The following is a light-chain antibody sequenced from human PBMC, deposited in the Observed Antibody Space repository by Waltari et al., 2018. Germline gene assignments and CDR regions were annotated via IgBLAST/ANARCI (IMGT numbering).Light chain of an antibody. CDR2: AAS. CDR1: QGISSY. Sequence: IQLTQSPSSLSASVGDRVTITCRASQGISSYLAWYQQKPGTAPKLLIYAASTFQSGVPSRFSGSGSGTDFTLTISSLQPEDFATYYCQQLNSYPLTFGGGTKVEI. CDR3: QQLNSYPLT. V-gene: IGKV1-9*01. J-gene: IGKJ4*01.